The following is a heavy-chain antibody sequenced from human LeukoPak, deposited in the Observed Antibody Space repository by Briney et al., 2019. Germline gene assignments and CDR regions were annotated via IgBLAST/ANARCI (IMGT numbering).Heavy chain of an antibody. V-gene: IGHV3-23*01. CDR3: AKSGDYDILTGLGGLDY. J-gene: IGHJ4*02. CDR2: ISGSGGST. Sequence: GGSLRLSCAASGFTFSSYAMSWVRQAPGKGLEWVSAISGSGGSTYYADSVKGRFTISRDNSKNTLYLQMNSLRAEDTAVYYCAKSGDYDILTGLGGLDYWGQGTLVTVSS. CDR1: GFTFSSYA. D-gene: IGHD3-9*01.